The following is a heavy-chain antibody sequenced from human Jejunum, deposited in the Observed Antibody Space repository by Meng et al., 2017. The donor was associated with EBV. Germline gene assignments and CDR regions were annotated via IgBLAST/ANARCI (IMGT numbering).Heavy chain of an antibody. Sequence: EQVGGSGGGLIQPGGSLRLSCAASGFTFSGFWMYWVRQVPGKGLVWISRINGDGSRTTYADSVKDRFTISRDNAKNTLYLQMNSLRAEDTAVYYCAKDRNYYIDYWGQGTLVTVSS. CDR1: GFTFSGFW. J-gene: IGHJ4*02. CDR3: AKDRNYYIDY. V-gene: IGHV3-74*01. CDR2: INGDGSRT.